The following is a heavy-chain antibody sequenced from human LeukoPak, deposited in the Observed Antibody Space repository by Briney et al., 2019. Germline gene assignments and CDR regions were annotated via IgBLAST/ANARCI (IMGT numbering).Heavy chain of an antibody. Sequence: GGSLRLSCAASGFTFSSYEMNWVRQAPGKGLECVSYISSSGSTIYYADSVKGRFTISRDNAKNSLYLQMNSLRAEDTAVYYCARGGSRIAVAGTAYYWGQGTLVTVSS. CDR3: ARGGSRIAVAGTAYY. D-gene: IGHD6-19*01. CDR2: ISSSGSTI. V-gene: IGHV3-48*03. J-gene: IGHJ4*02. CDR1: GFTFSSYE.